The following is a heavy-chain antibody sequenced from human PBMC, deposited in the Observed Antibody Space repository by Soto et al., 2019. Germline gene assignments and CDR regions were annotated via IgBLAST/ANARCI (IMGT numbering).Heavy chain of an antibody. D-gene: IGHD3-9*01. V-gene: IGHV4-31*03. CDR1: GGSISSGDYF. CDR2: FYYGGST. J-gene: IGHJ4*02. Sequence: QVQLQESGPGLVKPSQTLSLTCTVSGGSISSGDYFWSWIRQHPGKGLEWIGYFYYGGSTYYNPSLRGRLTIAVDTSKNQFSLNLRSVTAADTAVYYCARWSTTGYDILTGYQKDLDQWGQGTLVTVSS. CDR3: ARWSTTGYDILTGYQKDLDQ.